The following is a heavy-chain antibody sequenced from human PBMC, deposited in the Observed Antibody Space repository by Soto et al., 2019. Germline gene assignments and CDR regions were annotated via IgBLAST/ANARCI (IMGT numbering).Heavy chain of an antibody. CDR2: IYYSGTT. Sequence: PSETLSLTCSVSGGSINNYYWTWIRQPAGKGLEWIGRIYYSGTTYYNPSLKSRVTMSVDTSKNHFSLKLNSVTAADTAVYYCARHFSRDGNNFFDYWGQGALVTVSS. CDR3: ARHFSRDGNNFFDY. V-gene: IGHV4-59*05. D-gene: IGHD2-2*01. CDR1: GGSINNYY. J-gene: IGHJ4*02.